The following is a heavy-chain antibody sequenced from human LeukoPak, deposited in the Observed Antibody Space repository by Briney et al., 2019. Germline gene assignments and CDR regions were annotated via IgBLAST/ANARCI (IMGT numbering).Heavy chain of an antibody. J-gene: IGHJ4*02. Sequence: GRSLRLSCAASGVTFHDYAMLGVRGARGKGRKWVSGISWNSVSIGYADSVKGRFTISRYNAKKSLYLQMNSLRAEDMALYYCAKDIGGAVAGYFDYWGQGTLVTVSS. CDR1: GVTFHDYA. V-gene: IGHV3-9*03. D-gene: IGHD6-19*01. CDR3: AKDIGGAVAGYFDY. CDR2: ISWNSVSI.